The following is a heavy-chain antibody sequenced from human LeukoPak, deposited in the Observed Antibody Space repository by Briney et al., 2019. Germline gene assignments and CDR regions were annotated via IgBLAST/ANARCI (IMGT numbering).Heavy chain of an antibody. CDR2: IYYSGST. J-gene: IGHJ5*02. Sequence: SETLSLTCTVSGGSISSYYWSWIRQPPGKGLEWIGYIYYSGSTNYNPSLKSRVTISVDTSKNQFSLKLSSVTAADTAVYYCARSSYSSGYYWFDPWGQGTLVTVSS. D-gene: IGHD6-19*01. CDR1: GGSISSYY. V-gene: IGHV4-59*01. CDR3: ARSSYSSGYYWFDP.